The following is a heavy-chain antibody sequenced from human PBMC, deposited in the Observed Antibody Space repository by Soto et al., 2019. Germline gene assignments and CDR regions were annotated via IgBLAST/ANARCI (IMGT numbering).Heavy chain of an antibody. J-gene: IGHJ6*02. CDR3: ARLVNYYFGMDV. Sequence: GESLKISCEASGYGFANYWIGWVRQMPGKGLEWMGIIYPGDSDTRYSPSFQGHVTISADKSSSTAYLHWSSLKASDTATYYCARLVNYYFGMDVWGLGTTVTVSS. CDR1: GYGFANYW. V-gene: IGHV5-51*01. CDR2: IYPGDSDT.